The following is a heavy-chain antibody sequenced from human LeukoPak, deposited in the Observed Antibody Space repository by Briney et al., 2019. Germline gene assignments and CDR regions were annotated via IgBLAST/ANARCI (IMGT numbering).Heavy chain of an antibody. J-gene: IGHJ4*02. V-gene: IGHV3-7*03. D-gene: IGHD6-13*01. CDR1: GFTFSIYW. CDR2: IKQDGSEK. Sequence: PGGSLRLSCAASGFTFSIYWMTWVRQAPGKGLEWVANIKQDGSEKYCVDPVKGRFTISRDNAKNSLYLQMNSLRAEDTAVYYCARARGAAAALEVDYWGQGTLVTVSS. CDR3: ARARGAAAALEVDY.